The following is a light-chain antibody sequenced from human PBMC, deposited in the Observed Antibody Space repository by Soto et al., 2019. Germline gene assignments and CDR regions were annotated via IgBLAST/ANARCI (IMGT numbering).Light chain of an antibody. CDR1: QSVSSY. J-gene: IGKJ4*01. V-gene: IGKV3-11*01. CDR2: DAA. Sequence: EIVLTQSPATLSLSPGERANLSCRASQSVSSYLGWYQQKPGQAPRLLIYDAANRATGIPARFSGSGSGTDFTLTISSLEPEDFAVYYCQHRSNWPLTFGGGTKVEIK. CDR3: QHRSNWPLT.